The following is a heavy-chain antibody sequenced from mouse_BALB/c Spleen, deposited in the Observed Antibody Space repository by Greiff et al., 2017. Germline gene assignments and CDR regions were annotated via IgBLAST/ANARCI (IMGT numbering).Heavy chain of an antibody. CDR2: ISSGGSYT. V-gene: IGHV5-6-4*01. J-gene: IGHJ4*01. CDR1: GFTFSSYT. D-gene: IGHD2-10*02. Sequence: EVHLVESGGGLVKPGGSLKLSCAASGFTFSSYTMSWVRQTPEKRLEWVATISSGGSYTYYPDSVKGRFTISRDNAKNTLYLQMSSLKSEDTAMYYCTREGYGNYDYYAMDYWGQGTSVTVSS. CDR3: TREGYGNYDYYAMDY.